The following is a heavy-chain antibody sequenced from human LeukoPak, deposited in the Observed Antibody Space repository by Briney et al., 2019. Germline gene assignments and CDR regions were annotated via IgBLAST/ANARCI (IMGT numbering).Heavy chain of an antibody. CDR2: ISTSGGST. Sequence: PGGSLRLSCAASGFTFSSYAMGWVRQAPGKGLEWVSSISTSGGSTYYADSVKGRFTISRDNSKNTLYLQMNSLGAEDTALYYCAKYHRSSSGGPFDPWGQGTLVTVSS. CDR3: AKYHRSSSGGPFDP. J-gene: IGHJ5*02. D-gene: IGHD6-19*01. V-gene: IGHV3-23*01. CDR1: GFTFSSYA.